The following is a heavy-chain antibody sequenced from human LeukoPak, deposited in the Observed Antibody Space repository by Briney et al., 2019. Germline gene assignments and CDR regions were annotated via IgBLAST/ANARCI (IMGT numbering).Heavy chain of an antibody. J-gene: IGHJ6*02. D-gene: IGHD2-2*01. V-gene: IGHV1-69*05. CDR2: IIPIFGTA. CDR3: AGEPGPDYCSSTSCSHLVGYYGMDV. CDR1: GGTFSSYA. Sequence: GASVKVSCKASGGTFSSYAISWVRQAPGQGLEWMGGIIPIFGTANYAQKFQGRVTMTRDTSTSTVYMELSSLRSEDTAVYYCAGEPGPDYCSSTSCSHLVGYYGMDVWGQGTTVTVSS.